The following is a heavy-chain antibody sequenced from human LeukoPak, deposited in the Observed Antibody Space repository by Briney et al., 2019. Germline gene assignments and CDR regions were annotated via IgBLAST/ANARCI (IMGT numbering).Heavy chain of an antibody. V-gene: IGHV1-18*01. CDR3: AKVAGDRLDS. Sequence: ASVSVSCTASGYAFDTYGFCWVRQAPGHGLEWMGWISANNGKTDFAQKFQGRVTLTTDTSTTTAYMELTGLRPDDTAVYYCAKVAGDRLDSWGQGTLVTVSS. CDR1: GYAFDTYG. CDR2: ISANNGKT. D-gene: IGHD6-19*01. J-gene: IGHJ5*02.